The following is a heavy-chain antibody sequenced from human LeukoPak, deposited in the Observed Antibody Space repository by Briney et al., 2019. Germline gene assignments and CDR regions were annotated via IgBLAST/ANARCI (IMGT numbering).Heavy chain of an antibody. CDR1: GYTFTSYG. CDR3: ARDYDDSSGYFGSRGGAFDI. J-gene: IGHJ3*02. Sequence: GATVTVSCTASGYTFTSYGMSWVRQAAGQRLEWMGWINAGSGNTKYSQKFQGRVTINRATSESTAYMELSSLKSEDTAVYYCARDYDDSSGYFGSRGGAFDIWGQGTMVTVSS. V-gene: IGHV1-3*01. CDR2: INAGSGNT. D-gene: IGHD3-22*01.